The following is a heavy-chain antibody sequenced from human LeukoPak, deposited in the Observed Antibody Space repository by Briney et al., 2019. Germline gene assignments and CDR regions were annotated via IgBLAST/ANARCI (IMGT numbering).Heavy chain of an antibody. Sequence: GGSLRLSCAASGFTVSSNYMSWVRQAPGRGLEWVSVIYSGGSTYYADSVKGRFTISRDNSKNTLYLQMNSLRAEDTAVYYCARGEYQLPQGNWGQGTLVTVSS. CDR1: GFTVSSNY. V-gene: IGHV3-66*02. CDR2: IYSGGST. D-gene: IGHD2-2*01. J-gene: IGHJ4*02. CDR3: ARGEYQLPQGN.